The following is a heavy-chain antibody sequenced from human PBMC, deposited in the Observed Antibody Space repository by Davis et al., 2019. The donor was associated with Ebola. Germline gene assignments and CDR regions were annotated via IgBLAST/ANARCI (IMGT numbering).Heavy chain of an antibody. D-gene: IGHD2-2*01. CDR3: TTDARPDIVVVPAATLVDY. Sequence: PGGSLRLSCAASGFTFSNAWMSWVRQAPGKGLEWVGRIKSKTDGGTTDYAAPVKGRFTISRDDSKNTLYLQMNSLKTEDTAVYYCTTDARPDIVVVPAATLVDYWGQGTLVTVSS. V-gene: IGHV3-15*01. J-gene: IGHJ4*02. CDR2: IKSKTDGGTT. CDR1: GFTFSNAW.